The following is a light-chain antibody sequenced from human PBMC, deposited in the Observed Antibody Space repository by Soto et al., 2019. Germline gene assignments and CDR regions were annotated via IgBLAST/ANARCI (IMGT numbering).Light chain of an antibody. Sequence: EVVMTQSPATLSVSPGERATLSCRASQGVSSHFLAWYQQKPGQAPRLLIYGVSIRATGIPARFSGSGSGTEFTLTISSLQSEDFAVYYCQQYSAWPLTFGGGTKVEI. CDR1: QGVSSH. CDR2: GVS. J-gene: IGKJ4*01. V-gene: IGKV3-15*01. CDR3: QQYSAWPLT.